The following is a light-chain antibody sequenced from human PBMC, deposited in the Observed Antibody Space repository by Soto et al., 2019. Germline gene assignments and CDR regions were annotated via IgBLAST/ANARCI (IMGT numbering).Light chain of an antibody. Sequence: EIVLTQSPGTLSLSPGDRATLSCRASQSVSSSYLAWYQQKPGQAPRLLIYGASGRATGIPDRFSGSGSGTDFTLTISRLEPEDFAVYYCQQYGSSPIFTFVPGTKVDIK. V-gene: IGKV3-20*01. CDR1: QSVSSSY. CDR3: QQYGSSPIFT. CDR2: GAS. J-gene: IGKJ3*01.